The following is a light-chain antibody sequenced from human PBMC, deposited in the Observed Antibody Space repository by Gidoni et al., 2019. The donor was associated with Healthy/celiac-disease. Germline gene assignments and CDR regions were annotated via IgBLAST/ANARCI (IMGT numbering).Light chain of an antibody. J-gene: IGKJ4*01. CDR3: QQYYSTPPVT. Sequence: DIVMTQSPDSLAVSLGERATIKCKSSQSVLYSSKNKNYLAWYQQKPGQPPKLLIYWASTRESGVPDRFSGSGSGTDFTLTISSLQAEDVAVYYCQQYYSTPPVTFGGGTKVEIK. CDR2: WAS. CDR1: QSVLYSSKNKNY. V-gene: IGKV4-1*01.